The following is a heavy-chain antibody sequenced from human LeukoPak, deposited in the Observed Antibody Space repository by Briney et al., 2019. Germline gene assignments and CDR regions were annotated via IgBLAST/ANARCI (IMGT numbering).Heavy chain of an antibody. CDR2: IGGSGGST. Sequence: GGSLRLSCAASGFTFSSYAMSWVRQAPGKGLEWVSAIGGSGGSTYYADSVKGRFTISRDNSKNTLYLQMNSLRAEDTAVYYCAKDEMVRGVPSSWGQGTLVTVSS. J-gene: IGHJ4*02. CDR1: GFTFSSYA. CDR3: AKDEMVRGVPSS. D-gene: IGHD3-10*01. V-gene: IGHV3-23*01.